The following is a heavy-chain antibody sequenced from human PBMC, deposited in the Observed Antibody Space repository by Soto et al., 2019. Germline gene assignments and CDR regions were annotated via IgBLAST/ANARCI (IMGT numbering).Heavy chain of an antibody. V-gene: IGHV4-28*01. CDR2: IYYSGST. CDR3: ARRWGRTFDY. J-gene: IGHJ4*02. CDR1: GYSISSSNW. Sequence: PSETLSLTCAVSGYSISSSNWWGWIRQPPGKGLEWIGYIYYSGSTNYNPSLKSRVTISVDTSKNQFSLKLSSVTAADTAVYYCARRWGRTFDYWGQGTLVTVSS. D-gene: IGHD7-27*01.